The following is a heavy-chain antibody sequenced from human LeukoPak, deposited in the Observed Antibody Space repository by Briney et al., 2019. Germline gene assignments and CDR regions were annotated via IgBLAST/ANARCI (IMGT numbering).Heavy chain of an antibody. D-gene: IGHD3-3*01. V-gene: IGHV4-34*01. J-gene: IGHJ5*02. CDR3: ARRMTIFGVVIDASNWFDP. CDR2: INHSGST. CDR1: GGSFSDYF. Sequence: SETLPLTCAVYGGSFSDYFWSWIRQPPGKGLEWIGEINHSGSTNYNPSHKSRVTISVDTSKNQFSLKLRSVTAADTAVYYCARRMTIFGVVIDASNWFDPWGQGTLVTVSS.